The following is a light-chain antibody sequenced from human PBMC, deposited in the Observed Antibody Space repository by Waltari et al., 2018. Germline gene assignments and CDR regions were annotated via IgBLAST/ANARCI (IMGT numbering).Light chain of an antibody. V-gene: IGKV1-33*01. CDR2: DAS. CDR3: QQYDNLLLT. CDR1: QDLSNY. Sequence: DIQMTQSPSSLSASVGDRDTITCQASQDLSNYLNWYQQKPGKAPKLLIYDASNLATGVPSRFSGSGSGTDFTFTISSLQPEDIATYYCQQYDNLLLTFGGGTKVEIK. J-gene: IGKJ4*01.